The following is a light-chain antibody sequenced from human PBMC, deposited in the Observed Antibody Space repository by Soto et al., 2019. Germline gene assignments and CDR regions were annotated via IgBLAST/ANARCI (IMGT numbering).Light chain of an antibody. V-gene: IGKV1-5*01. J-gene: IGKJ2*01. CDR2: DPS. CDR1: QSSSSW. CDR3: QQYNSYPYT. Sequence: DIQMTQSPSTLSASVGDRVTITCRASQSSSSWVAWYQQKPGKAPKLLIYDPSSLESGVPSRFSGSGSGTAFTLTISSLQPDDFATYDCQQYNSYPYTVGQGAKLEIK.